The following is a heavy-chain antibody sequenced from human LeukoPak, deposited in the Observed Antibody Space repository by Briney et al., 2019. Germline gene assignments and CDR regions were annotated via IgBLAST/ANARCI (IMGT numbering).Heavy chain of an antibody. D-gene: IGHD3-9*01. CDR3: ANPKVGDILTGYYPFYC. J-gene: IGHJ4*02. V-gene: IGHV3-23*01. CDR1: GFTFSSYA. Sequence: GGSLRLSCAASGFTFSSYAMSWVRQAPGKGLEWVSAISGSGGSTYYADSVKGRFTISRGNSKNTLYLQMNSLRAEDTAVYYCANPKVGDILTGYYPFYCWGQGTLVTVYS. CDR2: ISGSGGST.